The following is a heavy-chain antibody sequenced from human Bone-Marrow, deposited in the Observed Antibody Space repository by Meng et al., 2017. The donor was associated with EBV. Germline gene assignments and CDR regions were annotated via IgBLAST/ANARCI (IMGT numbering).Heavy chain of an antibody. D-gene: IGHD5-12*01. CDR3: ARDYSGAID. V-gene: IGHV3-11*01. CDR2: ISSSGSTI. Sequence: VPLVGFGGGLVYPGWSLRFLCVASGLTFRDYYMSWIRQAQGKRMEWVSYISSSGSTIYYAASVKGRFTISRDNAKNSLYLQMNSLRAEDTAVYYCARDYSGAIDWGQGTLVTVSS. J-gene: IGHJ4*02. CDR1: GLTFRDYY.